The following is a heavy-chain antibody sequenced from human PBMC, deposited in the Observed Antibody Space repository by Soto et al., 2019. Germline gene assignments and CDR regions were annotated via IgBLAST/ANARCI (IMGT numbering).Heavy chain of an antibody. V-gene: IGHV3-9*01. J-gene: IGHJ3*02. CDR2: ISWNSGSI. CDR3: AGYSSRLHAFYI. Sequence: EVQLVESGGGLVQPGRSLRLSCAASGFTFDDYAMHWVRQAPGKGLEWVSGISWNSGSIGYADSVTGRFTISRANAKNTLYLQMNSLRAEDTALYYCAGYSSRLHAFYIWGHGTMVTVSS. CDR1: GFTFDDYA. D-gene: IGHD5-18*01.